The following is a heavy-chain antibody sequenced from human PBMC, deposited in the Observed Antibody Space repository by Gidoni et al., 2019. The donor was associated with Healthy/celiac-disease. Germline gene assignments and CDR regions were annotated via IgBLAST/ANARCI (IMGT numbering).Heavy chain of an antibody. CDR2: INAGNGNT. CDR3: ARAGGSYFFYYYGMDV. V-gene: IGHV1-3*01. D-gene: IGHD1-26*01. CDR1: GYTFTSYA. J-gene: IGHJ6*02. Sequence: QVQLVQSGAEVKKPGASVKVSCKASGYTFTSYAMHWVRQAPGQRLEWMGWINAGNGNTKYSQKFQGRVTITRDTSASTAYMELSSLRSEDTAVYYCARAGGSYFFYYYGMDVWGQGTTVTVSS.